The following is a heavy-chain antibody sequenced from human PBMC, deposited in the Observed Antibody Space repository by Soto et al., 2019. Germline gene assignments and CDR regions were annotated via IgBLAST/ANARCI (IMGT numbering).Heavy chain of an antibody. D-gene: IGHD1-26*01. CDR3: ARDGTPVGATTLYYYYYGMDV. Sequence: ASVKVSCKASGYTFTSYGISWARQAPGQGLEWMGWISAYNGNTNYAQKLQGRVTMTTDTPTSTAYMELRSLRSDDTAVYYCARDGTPVGATTLYYYYYGMDVWGQGTTVTV. CDR2: ISAYNGNT. V-gene: IGHV1-18*01. CDR1: GYTFTSYG. J-gene: IGHJ6*02.